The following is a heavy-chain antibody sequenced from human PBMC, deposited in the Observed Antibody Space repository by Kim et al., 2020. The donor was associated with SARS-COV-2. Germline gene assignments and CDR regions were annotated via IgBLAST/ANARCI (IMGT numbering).Heavy chain of an antibody. V-gene: IGHV1-46*01. D-gene: IGHD3-16*01. CDR2: ST. J-gene: IGHJ4*02. CDR3: ASANGGNFDY. Sequence: STSYAQKFQGRVTMTRDTSTSTVYMELSSLRSEDTAVYYCASANGGNFDYWGQGTLVTVSS.